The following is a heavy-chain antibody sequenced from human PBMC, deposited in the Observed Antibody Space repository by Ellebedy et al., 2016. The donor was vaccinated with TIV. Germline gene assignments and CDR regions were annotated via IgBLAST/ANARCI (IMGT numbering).Heavy chain of an antibody. D-gene: IGHD2-2*01. CDR2: IKQEGYEQ. J-gene: IGHJ4*02. CDR3: AREGEYCSNTSCYLGY. Sequence: PGGSLRLSCVASGFTFSSYWMSWVRQAPGKGLEWVASIKQEGYEQSYVDSVEGRFTISRDNAKNSLYLQMISLRAEDTAVYYCAREGEYCSNTSCYLGYWGQGTLVTVSS. CDR1: GFTFSSYW. V-gene: IGHV3-7*01.